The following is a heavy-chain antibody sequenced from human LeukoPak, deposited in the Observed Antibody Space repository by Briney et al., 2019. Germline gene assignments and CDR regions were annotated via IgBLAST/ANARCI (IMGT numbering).Heavy chain of an antibody. J-gene: IGHJ4*02. CDR1: GDSIRSGDYC. CDR2: ISTSGTP. CDR3: ARGPY. V-gene: IGHV4-61*02. Sequence: SETLSLTCTVSGDSIRSGDYCRNWIRQPAGKRLEWIGRISTSGTPNYNPSFRGRLTISIDTSKNQFSLNLRSVTAAETSIYYCARGPYWGQGTLVTLSS.